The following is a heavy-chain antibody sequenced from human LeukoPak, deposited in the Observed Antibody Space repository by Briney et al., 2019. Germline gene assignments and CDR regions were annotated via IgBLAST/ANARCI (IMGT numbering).Heavy chain of an antibody. V-gene: IGHV4-34*01. CDR3: ARVVITYYYDSSGRIYYFDY. D-gene: IGHD3-22*01. CDR2: INHSGST. J-gene: IGHJ4*02. CDR1: GGSFSGFY. Sequence: SETLSLTCAVYGGSFSGFYWSWIRQPPGKGLEWIGEINHSGSTNYSPSLKSRVAMSVDTSKNQFSLKLSSVTAADTAVYYCARVVITYYYDSSGRIYYFDYWGQGTLVTVSS.